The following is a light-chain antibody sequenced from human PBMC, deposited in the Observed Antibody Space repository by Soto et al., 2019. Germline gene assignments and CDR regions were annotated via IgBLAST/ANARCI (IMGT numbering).Light chain of an antibody. Sequence: EIVLTQSPGTLSLSPGERATPSCRASQSFRGTSLAWYQHKPGQAPRLLIYGASSRATGIPDRFSGSGSGTDFTLIISRLEPEDFAVYYCQQYGNSFVGFGQGTKVEIK. CDR3: QQYGNSFVG. CDR2: GAS. CDR1: QSFRGTS. V-gene: IGKV3-20*01. J-gene: IGKJ1*01.